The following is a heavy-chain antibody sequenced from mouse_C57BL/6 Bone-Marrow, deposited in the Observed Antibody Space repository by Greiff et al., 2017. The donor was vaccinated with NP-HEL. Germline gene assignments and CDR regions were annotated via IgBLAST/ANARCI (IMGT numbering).Heavy chain of an antibody. Sequence: DVKLVESGAGLVKPGGSLKLSCAASGFTFSSYAMSWVRQTPEKRLEWVAYISSGGDYIYYADTVTGRFTISRDNARNTLYLQMSSLKAEDTAMYYCTGEGALITTVVATDWYVDVWCTGTTVTVSS. CDR1: GFTFSSYA. D-gene: IGHD1-1*01. V-gene: IGHV5-9-1*02. J-gene: IGHJ1*03. CDR2: ISSGGDYI. CDR3: TGEGALITTVVATDWYVDV.